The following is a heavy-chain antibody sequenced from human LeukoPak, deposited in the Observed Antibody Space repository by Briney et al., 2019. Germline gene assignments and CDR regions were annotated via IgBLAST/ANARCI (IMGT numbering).Heavy chain of an antibody. CDR3: AKDPSAYRQWLVGYFDY. J-gene: IGHJ4*02. CDR2: ISYDGSNK. D-gene: IGHD6-19*01. V-gene: IGHV3-30*18. Sequence: GGSLRLSCATSGFTFSSYGMHWVRQAPGKGLEWVAVISYDGSNKYYADSVKGRFTISRDNSKNTLYLQMNSLRAEDTAVYYCAKDPSAYRQWLVGYFDYWGQGTLVTVSS. CDR1: GFTFSSYG.